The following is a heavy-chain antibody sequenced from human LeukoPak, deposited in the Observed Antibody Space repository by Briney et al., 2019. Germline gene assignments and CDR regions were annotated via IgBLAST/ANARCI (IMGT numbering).Heavy chain of an antibody. CDR1: GFTVSSNY. J-gene: IGHJ3*02. V-gene: IGHV3-53*01. CDR2: IYSGGST. CDR3: ARGGYDSSPWAFDI. Sequence: GGSLRLSCAASGFTVSSNYMSWVRQAPGKGLEWVSVIYSGGSTYYADSVKGRFTISRDNSKNTLYLQMNSLRAEYTAVYYCARGGYDSSPWAFDIWGQGTMVTVSS. D-gene: IGHD3-22*01.